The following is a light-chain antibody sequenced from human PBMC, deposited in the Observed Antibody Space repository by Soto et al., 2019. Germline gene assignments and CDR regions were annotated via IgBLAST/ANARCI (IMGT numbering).Light chain of an antibody. CDR1: QDISNY. CDR3: QQYDNLLP. Sequence: DIQMAQAPSSLSASVGVRFAVTCQASQDISNYLNWYQQKPGKAPKLLIYDASNLETGVPSRFSGSGSGTDFTFTISSLQPEDIATYYCQQYDNLLPFGGGTKVDI. V-gene: IGKV1-33*01. CDR2: DAS. J-gene: IGKJ4*01.